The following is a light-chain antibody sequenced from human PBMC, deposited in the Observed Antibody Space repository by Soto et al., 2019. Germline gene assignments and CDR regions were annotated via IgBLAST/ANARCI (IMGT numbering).Light chain of an antibody. CDR3: HQYGSSQT. Sequence: IVFTQSPFTLSLSTGERATLSCRASQTVGSSFLAWFQHKPGQAPRLLIYGASTRATGIPDRFSGSGSGTDFTLTISRLEPEDFAVYYCHQYGSSQTFGQGTKVDIK. CDR2: GAS. V-gene: IGKV3-20*01. CDR1: QTVGSSF. J-gene: IGKJ1*01.